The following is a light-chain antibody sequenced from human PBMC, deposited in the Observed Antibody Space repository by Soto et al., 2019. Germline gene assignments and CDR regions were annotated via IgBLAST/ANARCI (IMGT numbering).Light chain of an antibody. V-gene: IGKV3-20*01. CDR3: RQYGTSRA. J-gene: IGKJ1*01. CDR2: GAS. CDR1: QSVSSSY. Sequence: EIVLTQSPGTLSLSPGERATLSCRASQSVSSSYLAWYQQKPGQGPRLLIYGASSRATGIPDRFSGSGSGTDFTLTISRLEPEDFAVYYCRQYGTSRAFGQGTKVEIK.